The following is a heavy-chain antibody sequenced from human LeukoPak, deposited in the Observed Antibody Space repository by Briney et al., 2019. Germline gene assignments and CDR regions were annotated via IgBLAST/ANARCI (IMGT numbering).Heavy chain of an antibody. CDR3: ASGWDMDV. Sequence: GGSLRLSCAASGFTFSSYWMSWVRQAPGQGLEWVASIKQDGSEKYYVDSVKGRFTISRDNAKNSLYLQMNSLRAEDMAVYYCASGWDMDVWGKGTTVTVSS. J-gene: IGHJ6*03. V-gene: IGHV3-7*01. CDR2: IKQDGSEK. CDR1: GFTFSSYW. D-gene: IGHD1-26*01.